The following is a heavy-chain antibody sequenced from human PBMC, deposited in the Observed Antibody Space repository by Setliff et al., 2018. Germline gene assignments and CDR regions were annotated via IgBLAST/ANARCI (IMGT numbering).Heavy chain of an antibody. CDR3: ARGYSAGYRIDY. J-gene: IGHJ4*02. Sequence: GESLRLSCAASGFTFSSYWMHWVRRAPGKGLIWVSRPNGDGSTSTYADSVKGRFTVSRDNAKNTLYLQMNSLRAEDSAVYYCARGYSAGYRIDYWGQGTLVTVSS. D-gene: IGHD5-18*01. V-gene: IGHV3-74*01. CDR1: GFTFSSYW. CDR2: PNGDGSTS.